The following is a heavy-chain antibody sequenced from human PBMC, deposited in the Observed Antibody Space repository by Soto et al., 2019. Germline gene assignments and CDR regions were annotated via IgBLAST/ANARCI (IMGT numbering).Heavy chain of an antibody. CDR2: IIPIFGTA. V-gene: IGHV1-69*13. CDR3: ARKYSGSYYDY. J-gene: IGHJ4*02. Sequence: GPPVTVSCKASGGTFSSYAISWVRQAPGQGLEWMGGIIPIFGTANYAQKFQGRVTITADESTSTAYMELSSLRSEDTAVYYCARKYSGSYYDYWGQGTLVTVSS. CDR1: GGTFSSYA. D-gene: IGHD1-26*01.